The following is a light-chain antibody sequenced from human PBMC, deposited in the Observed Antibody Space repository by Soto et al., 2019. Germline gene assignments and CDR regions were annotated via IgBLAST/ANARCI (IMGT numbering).Light chain of an antibody. V-gene: IGKV1-39*01. J-gene: IGKJ2*01. CDR1: QSISSY. CDR2: AAS. Sequence: DIQMTQSPSSLSASVGDRVTITCRASQSISSYLNWYQQKPGKAPKLLIYAASSLQSGVPSRFIGSGSGTDFTLTISSLKHEAFATSYCQQSYSTLYTFGQGTKLEIK. CDR3: QQSYSTLYT.